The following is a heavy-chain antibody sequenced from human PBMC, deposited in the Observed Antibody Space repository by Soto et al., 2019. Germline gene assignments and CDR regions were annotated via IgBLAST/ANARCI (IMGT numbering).Heavy chain of an antibody. CDR1: GFTSSDFY. CDR3: VRDPPPDSETVYMDV. D-gene: IGHD4-17*01. V-gene: IGHV3-11*01. CDR2: ISSSGSLI. Sequence: GGSLRLSCAASGFTSSDFYMSWVRQAPGKGLEWISYISSSGSLIYYADSVKGRFTISRDNANNSLYLQMNSLRVEDTAVYYCVRDPPPDSETVYMDVRGKGNTVTVSS. J-gene: IGHJ6*04.